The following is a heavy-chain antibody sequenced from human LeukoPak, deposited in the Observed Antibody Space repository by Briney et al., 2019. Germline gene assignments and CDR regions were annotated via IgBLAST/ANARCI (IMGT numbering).Heavy chain of an antibody. J-gene: IGHJ5*02. V-gene: IGHV1-69*05. Sequence: SVKVSCKASGGTFSSYAISWVRQAPGQGLEWMGGIIPIFGTANYAQKFQGRVTITTEESTNTAYMELSSLRSDATSVYYCARAPGYSGYPNWFDPWGQGTLVTVSS. CDR2: IIPIFGTA. D-gene: IGHD5-12*01. CDR1: GGTFSSYA. CDR3: ARAPGYSGYPNWFDP.